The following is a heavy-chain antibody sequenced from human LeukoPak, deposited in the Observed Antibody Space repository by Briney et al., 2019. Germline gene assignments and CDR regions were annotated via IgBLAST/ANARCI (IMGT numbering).Heavy chain of an antibody. J-gene: IGHJ4*02. D-gene: IGHD3-9*01. V-gene: IGHV3-15*05. CDR2: IKSNPSGGTT. CDR3: TTLSHDIYY. Sequence: GGSLRLSCAASGFTFTNAWMSWVRQAPGKGLEWVGRIKSNPSGGTTDSAATVKGRFTISRDDSKNRLYLQMNSLCIEDTAVYYCTTLSHDIYYWGQGTLVTVSS. CDR1: GFTFTNAW.